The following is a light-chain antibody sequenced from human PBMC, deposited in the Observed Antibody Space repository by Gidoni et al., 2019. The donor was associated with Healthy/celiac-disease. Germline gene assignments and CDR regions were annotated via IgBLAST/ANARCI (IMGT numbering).Light chain of an antibody. CDR2: LGS. V-gene: IGKV2-28*01. CDR3: MQALQTLT. CDR1: HSLLHSNGYTF. Sequence: DCVMTQSPPPLPVTPGEPASISCRSIHSLLHSNGYTFLVWYLQKQGQSPQLLIYLGSNRAFGVPDRFSGSGSGTDFTLKISRVEAEYVVVYYCMQALQTLTFGGGTKVEIK. J-gene: IGKJ4*01.